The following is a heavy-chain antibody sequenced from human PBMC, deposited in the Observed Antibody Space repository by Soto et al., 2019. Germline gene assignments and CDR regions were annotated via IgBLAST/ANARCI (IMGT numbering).Heavy chain of an antibody. D-gene: IGHD6-25*01. Sequence: EVQLVESGGGLVEPGGSLRLSCAASGFTFSRHSLNWVRQAPGKGLEWVSSISTTSSYIYYADSVKGRFTISRDNAKNSLYLQMESLRAEDTAVYYCARDGYSSGFDYWCQGTLVTVSS. CDR3: ARDGYSSGFDY. V-gene: IGHV3-21*01. CDR1: GFTFSRHS. J-gene: IGHJ4*02. CDR2: ISTTSSYI.